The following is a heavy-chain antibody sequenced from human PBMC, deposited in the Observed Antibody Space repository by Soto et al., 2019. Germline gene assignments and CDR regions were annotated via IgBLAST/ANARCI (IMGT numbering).Heavy chain of an antibody. CDR2: IKGDGSEK. V-gene: IGHV3-7*05. CDR1: GFTFSSHW. CDR3: AKDVR. J-gene: IGHJ4*02. Sequence: VHLVESGGDLVQPVGSLRLSCAASGFTFSSHWMSWVRQAPGKGLEWVANIKGDGSEKYYVDSVKGRFTISRDNAKNSLYLQMNSLRVEDTALYYCAKDVRWGQGTLVTVSS.